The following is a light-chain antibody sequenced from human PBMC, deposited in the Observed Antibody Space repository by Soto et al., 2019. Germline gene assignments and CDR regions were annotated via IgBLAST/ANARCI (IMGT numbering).Light chain of an antibody. Sequence: QSVLTQPPSAAGSPGQSVTISCTGTSSDVGGYNYVSWYQHHPGNAPKVIIYEVTKRPSGVPDRFSGSKSGNTASLTVSGLQAEDEADYYCSSYAGSSTLYVFGAGTKVTVL. V-gene: IGLV2-8*01. CDR1: SSDVGGYNY. CDR2: EVT. J-gene: IGLJ1*01. CDR3: SSYAGSSTLYV.